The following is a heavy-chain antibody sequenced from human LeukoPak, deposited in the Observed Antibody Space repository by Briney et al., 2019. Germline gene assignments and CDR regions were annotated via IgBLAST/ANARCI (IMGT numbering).Heavy chain of an antibody. D-gene: IGHD6-19*01. J-gene: IGHJ6*03. CDR2: ISYDGSNT. V-gene: IGHV3-30*04. CDR1: GFTFSSYA. Sequence: GGSLRLSCAASGFTFSSYAMHWVRQAPGKGLEWVAVISYDGSNTYYADSVKGRFTISRDNAKNSLYLQMNSLRAEDTAVYYCARAGHSSGWYLDYYYYMDVWGKGTTVTVSS. CDR3: ARAGHSSGWYLDYYYYMDV.